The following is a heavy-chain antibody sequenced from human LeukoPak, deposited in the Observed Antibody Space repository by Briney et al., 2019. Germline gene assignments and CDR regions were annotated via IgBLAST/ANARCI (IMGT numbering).Heavy chain of an antibody. D-gene: IGHD5-12*01. CDR2: IKQDGSEK. CDR3: AREGYSGYDGGYFDY. V-gene: IGHV3-7*01. J-gene: IGHJ4*02. CDR1: GFTFSSYW. Sequence: PGGSLRLSCAASGFTFSSYWMSWVRQAPGKGLEWVANIKQDGSEKYYVDSVKGRFTISRDNAKNSLYLQMNSLRAEDTAVYYCAREGYSGYDGGYFDYWGQGTLVTVSS.